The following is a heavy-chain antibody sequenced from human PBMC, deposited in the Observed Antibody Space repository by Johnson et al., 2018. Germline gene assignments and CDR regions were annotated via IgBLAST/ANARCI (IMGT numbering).Heavy chain of an antibody. CDR1: GFTFSSYS. Sequence: VQLVQSGGGLVKPGGSXRLSCAASGFTFSSYSMNWVRQAPGKGLEWVSSIRSSSSYIYYADSVKGRFTISRDNAKNTLYLQMNSLSAEDTPVYYCARGHLFHFAFDIWGQGTMVTVSS. CDR3: ARGHLFHFAFDI. D-gene: IGHD3-10*01. J-gene: IGHJ3*02. CDR2: IRSSSSYI. V-gene: IGHV3-21*01.